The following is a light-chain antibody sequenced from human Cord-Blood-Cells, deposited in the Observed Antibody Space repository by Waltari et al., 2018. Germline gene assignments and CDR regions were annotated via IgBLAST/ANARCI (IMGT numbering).Light chain of an antibody. CDR1: SLRSYY. CDR2: GKN. Sequence: SSELTQDPAVSVALGQTVRITCQGDSLRSYYASRYQQKPGQAPVLVSYGKNNRPTGIPDRFSGSSSGNTASLTITGAQAEEEADYYCNSRDSSGNHLVFGTGTKVTVL. V-gene: IGLV3-19*01. J-gene: IGLJ1*01. CDR3: NSRDSSGNHLV.